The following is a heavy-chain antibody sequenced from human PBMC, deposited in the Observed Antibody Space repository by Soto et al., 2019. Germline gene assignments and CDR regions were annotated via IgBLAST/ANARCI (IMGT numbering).Heavy chain of an antibody. V-gene: IGHV1-69*10. CDR2: IIPILGIA. CDR1: GYTFTSYA. J-gene: IGHJ4*02. CDR3: AMEYCSSTSHYRDY. D-gene: IGHD2-2*02. Sequence: SVKVSCKASGYTFTSYAMHWVRQAPGQRLEWMGWIIPILGIANYAQKFQGRVTITADKSTSTAYMELSSLRSEDTAVYYCAMEYCSSTSHYRDYWGQGTLVTVSS.